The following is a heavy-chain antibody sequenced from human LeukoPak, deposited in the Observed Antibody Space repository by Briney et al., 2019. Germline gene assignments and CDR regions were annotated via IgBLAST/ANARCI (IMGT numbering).Heavy chain of an antibody. V-gene: IGHV1-24*01. CDR2: FDPEDGET. CDR1: GYTLTELS. D-gene: IGHD3-9*01. CDR3: ARSPDILTGENFDY. J-gene: IGHJ4*02. Sequence: ASVKVSCKVSGYTLTELSMHWVRQAPGKGLEWMGGFDPEDGETIYAQKFHDRVTMTRDTSIRTAYMEVSRLRSDDTAVYYCARSPDILTGENFDYWGQGTLVTVSS.